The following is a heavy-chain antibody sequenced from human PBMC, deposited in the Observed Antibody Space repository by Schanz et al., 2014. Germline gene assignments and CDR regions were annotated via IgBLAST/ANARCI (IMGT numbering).Heavy chain of an antibody. J-gene: IGHJ6*02. V-gene: IGHV3-21*04. CDR1: GFTFSSYS. Sequence: VQLVESGGGVVQFGRSLRLSCVASGFTFSSYSMNWVRQAPGKGLEWVSSISSSGSYIHYADSVKGRFTISRDNSENTLYLQMNSLSADDTAVFYCAKGMGYCSGGTCYDYYYYGLDVWGQGTTVTVSS. D-gene: IGHD2-15*01. CDR3: AKGMGYCSGGTCYDYYYYGLDV. CDR2: ISSSGSYI.